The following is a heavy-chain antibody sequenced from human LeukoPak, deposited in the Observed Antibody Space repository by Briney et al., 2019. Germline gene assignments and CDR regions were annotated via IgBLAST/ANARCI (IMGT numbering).Heavy chain of an antibody. CDR1: GGSISSSNW. CDR3: ARRYCTGGTCYEGDY. Sequence: KSSETLSLTCGVSGGSISSSNWWSWVRQPPGKGLEWIGEIYHSGSTNYNPSLKSRVTISVDRSKNQFSLNLSSVTAADTAVYYCARRYCTGGTCYEGDYWGQGTLVTVSS. CDR2: IYHSGST. D-gene: IGHD2-15*01. J-gene: IGHJ4*02. V-gene: IGHV4-4*02.